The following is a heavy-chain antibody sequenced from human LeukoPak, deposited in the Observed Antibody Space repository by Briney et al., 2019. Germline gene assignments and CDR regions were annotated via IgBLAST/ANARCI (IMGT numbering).Heavy chain of an antibody. Sequence: SQTLTLTCVVSGDSVSSKNGAWNWIRQSPSRGLEWLGRTYYRSKWYNDYAESMEGRMTISQDTSKNQYSLHLNSVTPDDTAVYYCARDFGTTGWHTFDYWGQGTLVTVSS. V-gene: IGHV6-1*01. D-gene: IGHD6-19*01. CDR1: GDSVSSKNGA. CDR2: TYYRSKWYN. J-gene: IGHJ4*02. CDR3: ARDFGTTGWHTFDY.